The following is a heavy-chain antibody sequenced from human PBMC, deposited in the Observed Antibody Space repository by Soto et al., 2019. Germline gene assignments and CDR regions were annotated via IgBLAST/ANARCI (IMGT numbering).Heavy chain of an antibody. CDR3: ARGVNYDVLTGPKYYGMDV. Sequence: ASVKVSCKSSGYTFTDYYMHWVRQAPGQGLEWLGIINPVGGTTSYAQKFQGRVTLTRDTSTSTVYLEMSSLTSEDTAVYFCARGVNYDVLTGPKYYGMDVWGQGTTVTVSS. CDR2: INPVGGTT. CDR1: GYTFTDYY. D-gene: IGHD3-9*01. V-gene: IGHV1-46*01. J-gene: IGHJ6*02.